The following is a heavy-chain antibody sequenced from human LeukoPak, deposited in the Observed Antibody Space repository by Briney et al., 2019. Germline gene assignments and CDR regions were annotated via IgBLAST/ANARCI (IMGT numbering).Heavy chain of an antibody. Sequence: ASVKVSCKASGYTFTSYDINWVRQATGQGLEWMGWMDPNSGNTGYAQKFQGRVTMTRNTSISTAYMELSSLRSEDTAVYYCARVSSKGPQVGPCYWGQGTLVTVSS. J-gene: IGHJ4*02. CDR2: MDPNSGNT. D-gene: IGHD1-26*01. CDR3: ARVSSKGPQVGPCY. CDR1: GYTFTSYD. V-gene: IGHV1-8*01.